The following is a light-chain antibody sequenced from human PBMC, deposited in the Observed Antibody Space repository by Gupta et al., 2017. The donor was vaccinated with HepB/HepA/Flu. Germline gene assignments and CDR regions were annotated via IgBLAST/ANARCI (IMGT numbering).Light chain of an antibody. CDR3: MLNVGSGIWV. Sequence: QPVVTQAPSFSVSPGGTVTLTCGLTFGSVSSNYYTGWYQPTPDQAPRTLVYKTSSRFAGPPGRFSGSITGNKAALTIRAAQADEASDYYCMLNVGSGIWVFGGGTKPTVL. CDR2: KTS. J-gene: IGLJ3*02. V-gene: IGLV8-61*01. CDR1: FGSVSSNYY.